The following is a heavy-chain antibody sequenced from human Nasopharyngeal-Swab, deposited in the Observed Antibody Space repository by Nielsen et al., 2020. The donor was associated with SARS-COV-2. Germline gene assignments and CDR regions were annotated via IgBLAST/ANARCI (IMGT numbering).Heavy chain of an antibody. D-gene: IGHD5-18*01. J-gene: IGHJ4*02. V-gene: IGHV4-59*01. CDR2: IYYSGST. CDR3: ARGLSSYGYYN. Sequence: WIRQPPGKGLEWIGYIYYSGSTSYNPSLKSRVTTSVDTSKKQFSLKLSSVTSADTAVYFCARGLSSYGYYNWGQGTLVTVSS.